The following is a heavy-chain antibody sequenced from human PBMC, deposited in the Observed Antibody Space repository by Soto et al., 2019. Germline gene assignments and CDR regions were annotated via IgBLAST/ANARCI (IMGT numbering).Heavy chain of an antibody. CDR1: GFTFTAYD. CDR3: ARGLEGGLDP. J-gene: IGHJ5*02. V-gene: IGHV3-30-3*01. Sequence: QLHLVESGGGVVQPGRSLSLSCAASGFTFTAYDMHWVRQAPGKGLEWVAVASSDGYTKYYSDFVKGRFTISRDNSKNTVYLQMNRLRPEDTALYFCARGLEGGLDPWGQGTLVTVSS. CDR2: ASSDGYTK. D-gene: IGHD3-22*01.